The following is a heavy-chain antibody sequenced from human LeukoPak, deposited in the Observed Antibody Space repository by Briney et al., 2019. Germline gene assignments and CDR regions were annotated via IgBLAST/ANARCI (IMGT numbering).Heavy chain of an antibody. D-gene: IGHD6-13*01. CDR2: ISGSGGTT. CDR1: GFTFSSYA. Sequence: GGSLRLSCAASGFTFSSYAMSWVRQAPGKGLEWVSAISGSGGTTSYADSVKGRFTISRDNSKNTLYLQMNSLRAEDTAVYYCAKSYSSSWSRYYFDYWGQGTLVTVSS. CDR3: AKSYSSSWSRYYFDY. V-gene: IGHV3-23*01. J-gene: IGHJ4*02.